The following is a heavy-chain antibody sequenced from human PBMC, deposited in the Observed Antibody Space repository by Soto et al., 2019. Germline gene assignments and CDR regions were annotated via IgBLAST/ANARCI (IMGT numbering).Heavy chain of an antibody. CDR2: IWYDGSNK. J-gene: IGHJ6*02. Sequence: QVQLVESGGGVVQPGRSLRLSCAASGFTFSSYGMHWVRQAPGKGLEWVAVIWYDGSNKYYADSVKGRFTISRDNSKNTLYLQMNGLRAEDTAVYYCARGAIITIFGVVIPVHYYYGMDVWGQGTTVTVSS. D-gene: IGHD3-3*01. CDR1: GFTFSSYG. CDR3: ARGAIITIFGVVIPVHYYYGMDV. V-gene: IGHV3-33*01.